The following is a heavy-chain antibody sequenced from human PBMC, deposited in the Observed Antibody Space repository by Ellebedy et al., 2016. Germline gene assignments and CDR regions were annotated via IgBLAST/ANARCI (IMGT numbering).Heavy chain of an antibody. J-gene: IGHJ6*02. Sequence: SETLSLXXTVSGGSISTSSYYWGWIRQPPGKGLEWIGSIYYSGSTYYNPSLKSRVTISVDTSKNQFSLKLSSVTAADTAVYYCARDQEWLLTVYYYGVDVWGQGTTVTVSS. CDR2: IYYSGST. CDR1: GGSISTSSYY. D-gene: IGHD6-19*01. CDR3: ARDQEWLLTVYYYGVDV. V-gene: IGHV4-39*07.